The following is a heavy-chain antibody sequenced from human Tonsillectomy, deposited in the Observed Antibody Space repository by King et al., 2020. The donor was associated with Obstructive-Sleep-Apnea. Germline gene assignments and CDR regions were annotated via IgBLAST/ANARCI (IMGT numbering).Heavy chain of an antibody. CDR2: IYGGGTT. V-gene: IGHV3-66*01. D-gene: IGHD3-10*01. J-gene: IGHJ4*02. CDR3: AGERDPGGVWGVVSYYFDY. CDR1: GFIVSSKY. Sequence: VQLVESGGGLVQPGGSLRLSCSASGFIVSSKYISWVRQAPGKGLEWISVIYGGGTTYYEDSVKDRFFISRDNSKNTVFLQLNSLRVEDTAIYYCAGERDPGGVWGVVSYYFDYWGQGILVSVSS.